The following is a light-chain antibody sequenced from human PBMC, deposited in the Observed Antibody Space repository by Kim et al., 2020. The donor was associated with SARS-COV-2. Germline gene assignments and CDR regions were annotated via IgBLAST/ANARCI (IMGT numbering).Light chain of an antibody. CDR3: QEYDNLPTT. CDR1: QDISNY. CDR2: DAS. V-gene: IGKV1-33*01. Sequence: DIQMTQSPSSLSASVGDRVTITCQASQDISNYLNWYQQKPGKAPKLLIYDASNLETGVPSRFSGSGSGTDFTFTISSLQPEDIATYYYQEYDNLPTTFGGGTQVDIK. J-gene: IGKJ4*01.